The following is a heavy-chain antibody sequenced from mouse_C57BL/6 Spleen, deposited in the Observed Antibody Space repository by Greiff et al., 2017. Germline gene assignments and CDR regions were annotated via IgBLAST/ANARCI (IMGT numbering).Heavy chain of an antibody. V-gene: IGHV1-50*01. CDR3: AKYYGSSYVDWYFDV. Sequence: QVQLQQPGAELVKPGASVKLSCKASGYTFTSYWMQWVKQRPGQGLEWIGEIDPSDSYTNSNQKFKGKATLTVDTSSSTAYMQLSSLTSEDSAVYYCAKYYGSSYVDWYFDVWGTGTTVTVSS. D-gene: IGHD1-1*01. CDR2: IDPSDSYT. J-gene: IGHJ1*03. CDR1: GYTFTSYW.